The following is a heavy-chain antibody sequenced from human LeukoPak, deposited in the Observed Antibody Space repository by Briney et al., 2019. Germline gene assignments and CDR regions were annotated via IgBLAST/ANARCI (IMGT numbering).Heavy chain of an antibody. V-gene: IGHV4-4*02. D-gene: IGHD3-22*01. CDR3: ARAPERYYYDSSGYYSGNWFDP. CDR2: IYHSRST. Sequence: SETLSLTCAVSGGSISSSNWWSWVRQPPGKGLEWIGEIYHSRSTNYNPSLKSRVTISVDKSKNQFSLKLTSVTAADTAVYYCARAPERYYYDSSGYYSGNWFDPWGQGTLVTVSS. J-gene: IGHJ5*02. CDR1: GGSISSSNW.